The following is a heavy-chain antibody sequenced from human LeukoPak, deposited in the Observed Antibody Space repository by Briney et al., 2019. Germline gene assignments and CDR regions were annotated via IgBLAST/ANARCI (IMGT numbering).Heavy chain of an antibody. Sequence: GGSLRLSCAASGFTFSDYALGWVRQAPGRGLEWVSAISGSGGSTYYADSVKGRFTISRDNSKNTLYLQMNSLRAEDTAVYYCAKSSGYSGYDLGDAFDIWGQGTMVTVSS. CDR2: ISGSGGST. V-gene: IGHV3-23*01. CDR3: AKSSGYSGYDLGDAFDI. D-gene: IGHD5-12*01. CDR1: GFTFSDYA. J-gene: IGHJ3*02.